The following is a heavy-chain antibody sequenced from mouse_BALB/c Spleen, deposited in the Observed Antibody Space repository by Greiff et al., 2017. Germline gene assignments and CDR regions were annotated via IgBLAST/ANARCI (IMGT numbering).Heavy chain of an antibody. D-gene: IGHD2-4*01. J-gene: IGHJ4*01. CDR1: GYSITSDYA. CDR2: ISYSGST. V-gene: IGHV3-2*02. CDR3: ARSLLRHYAMDY. Sequence: DVKLVESGPGLVKPSQSLSLTCTVTGYSITSDYAWYWIRQFPGNKLEWMGYISYSGSTSYNPSLKSRISITRDTSKNQFFLQLNSVTTEDTATYYCARSLLRHYAMDYWGQGTSVTVSS.